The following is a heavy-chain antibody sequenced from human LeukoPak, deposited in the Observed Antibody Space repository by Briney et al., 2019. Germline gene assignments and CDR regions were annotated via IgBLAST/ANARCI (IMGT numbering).Heavy chain of an antibody. CDR2: IYYSGST. CDR3: ARHFSSSWYNPSYPY. J-gene: IGHJ4*02. V-gene: IGHV4-39*01. D-gene: IGHD6-13*01. CDR1: GGSISSSSYY. Sequence: SETLSLTCTVSGGSISSSSYYWGWIRQPPGKGLEWIGSIYYSGSTYYNPSLKSRVTISVDTSKNQFSLKLSSVTAADTAVYYYARHFSSSWYNPSYPYWGQGTLVTVSS.